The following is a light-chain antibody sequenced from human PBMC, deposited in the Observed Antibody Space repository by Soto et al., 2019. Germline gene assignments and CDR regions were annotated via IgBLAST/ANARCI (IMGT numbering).Light chain of an antibody. CDR3: ASYTSISSLGV. CDR2: EVN. J-gene: IGLJ1*01. Sequence: ALTQPASVSGSPGHSITISCTGTGSDIGSYKYVSWYQQHPGKAPKLIIFEVNNRPSGVSDRFSGSKSGNTASLIISGLQAEDEADYYCASYTSISSLGVFGTGTKVTVL. CDR1: GSDIGSYKY. V-gene: IGLV2-14*03.